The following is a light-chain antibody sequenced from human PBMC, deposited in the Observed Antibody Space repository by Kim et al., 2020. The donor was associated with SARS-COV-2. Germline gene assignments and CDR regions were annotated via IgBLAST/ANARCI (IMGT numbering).Light chain of an antibody. Sequence: GSPGQTASITCSGDKLGDKFACWYQQQPGQSPVLVIYQDTKRPSGIPERFSGSKSGNTATLTISGTQAMDEADYYCQAWDNSLNVLGGGTQLTVL. CDR3: QAWDNSLNV. CDR1: KLGDKF. CDR2: QDT. J-gene: IGLJ3*02. V-gene: IGLV3-1*01.